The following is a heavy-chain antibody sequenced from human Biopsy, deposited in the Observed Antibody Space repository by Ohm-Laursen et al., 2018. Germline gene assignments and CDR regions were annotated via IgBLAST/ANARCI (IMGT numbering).Heavy chain of an antibody. V-gene: IGHV3-21*01. CDR1: GFIFSTYT. Sequence: SLRLSCTASGFIFSTYTMNRVRQAPGEGLEWVSSISSRSSDIYYADSVKGRFTISRDSSKNTLYLQMNSLRVEDTAVYYCARGPSGVATIGRGQGTLVTVSS. CDR2: ISSRSSDI. J-gene: IGHJ4*02. D-gene: IGHD5-24*01. CDR3: ARGPSGVATIG.